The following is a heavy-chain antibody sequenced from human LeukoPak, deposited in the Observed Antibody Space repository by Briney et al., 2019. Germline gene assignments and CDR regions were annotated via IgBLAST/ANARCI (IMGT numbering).Heavy chain of an antibody. J-gene: IGHJ4*02. Sequence: GGSLRLSCAASGFTFSHYSMNWVRQAPGKGLEWVSSISASSSFIYYADSLKGRFTISRDNAKNSLYLQMNSLRAEDTAVFYCARGYCSRTSCEDFDYWGQGTLVTVPS. CDR3: ARGYCSRTSCEDFDY. CDR1: GFTFSHYS. CDR2: ISASSSFI. D-gene: IGHD2-2*01. V-gene: IGHV3-21*01.